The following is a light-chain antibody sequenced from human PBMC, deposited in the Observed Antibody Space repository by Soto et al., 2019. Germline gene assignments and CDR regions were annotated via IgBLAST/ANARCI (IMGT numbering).Light chain of an antibody. CDR1: QRIDSY. CDR3: QQSDSTPLT. J-gene: IGKJ4*01. Sequence: DIQMTQSPSSLSASVGDRVAITCRASQRIDSYVNWYQQKPGKAPKLLIYGASSLQTGVPSRFSGSRSGTDFTLTISSLQTEDFATYYCQQSDSTPLTFGGGTKVEIK. CDR2: GAS. V-gene: IGKV1-39*01.